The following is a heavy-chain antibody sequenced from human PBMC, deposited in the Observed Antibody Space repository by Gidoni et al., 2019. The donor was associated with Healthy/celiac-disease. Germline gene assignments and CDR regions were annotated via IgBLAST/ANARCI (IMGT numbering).Heavy chain of an antibody. J-gene: IGHJ5*02. D-gene: IGHD3-10*01. Sequence: VQPGGSLRLSCAASGCTFSSYAMSWVRQAPGKGLEWVSAISGSGGSTYYADSVKGRFTISRDNSKNTLYLQMNSLRAEDTAVYYCAKDPPHYYGSGSYYNWFDPWGQGTLVTVSS. CDR2: ISGSGGST. V-gene: IGHV3-23*01. CDR1: GCTFSSYA. CDR3: AKDPPHYYGSGSYYNWFDP.